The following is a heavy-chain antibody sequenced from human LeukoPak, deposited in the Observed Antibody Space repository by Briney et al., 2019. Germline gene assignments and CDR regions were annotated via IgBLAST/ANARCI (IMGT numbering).Heavy chain of an antibody. J-gene: IGHJ4*02. CDR1: GYSISSGYY. CDR2: IYHSGST. V-gene: IGHV4-38-2*01. Sequence: SETLSLTCAVSGYSISSGYYWGWIRPPPGKGLEWIGSIYHSGSTYYNPSLKSRVTILVDTSKNQFSPKLSSVTAAVTAVYYCARAGYCGTTNCYDCGPPYYWGQGTLATVSS. CDR3: ARAGYCGTTNCYDCGPPYY. D-gene: IGHD2-2*01.